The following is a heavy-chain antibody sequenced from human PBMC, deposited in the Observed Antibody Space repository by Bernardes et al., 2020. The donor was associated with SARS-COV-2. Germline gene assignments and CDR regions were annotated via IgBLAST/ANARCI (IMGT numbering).Heavy chain of an antibody. V-gene: IGHV5-51*01. CDR1: GYSFTSFW. Sequence: GESLKISCKGSGYSFTSFWIGWLRQMPGKGLEWMGIIYPGDSDTRYMPSFQGQVTISADKSISTAYLQWSSLRASDTAMYYCARQAAGEGDYWGPGTLVTVSS. CDR2: IYPGDSDT. J-gene: IGHJ4*02. D-gene: IGHD2-21*01. CDR3: ARQAAGEGDY.